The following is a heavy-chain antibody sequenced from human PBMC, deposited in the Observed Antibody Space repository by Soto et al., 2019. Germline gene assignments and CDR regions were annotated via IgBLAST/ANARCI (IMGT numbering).Heavy chain of an antibody. CDR2: INPSGGST. CDR3: ARGLRHSSSWDFFPKSAQNWFDP. CDR1: GYTFTSYY. D-gene: IGHD6-13*01. Sequence: ASVKVSCKASGYTFTSYYMHWVRQAPGQGLEWMGIINPSGGSTSYAQKFQGRVTMTRDTSTSTVYMELSSLRPEDTAVYYCARGLRHSSSWDFFPKSAQNWFDPWGQGNLVTVSS. J-gene: IGHJ5*02. V-gene: IGHV1-46*03.